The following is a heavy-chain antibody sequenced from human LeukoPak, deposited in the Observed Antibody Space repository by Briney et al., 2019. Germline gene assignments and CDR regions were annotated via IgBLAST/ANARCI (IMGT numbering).Heavy chain of an antibody. J-gene: IGHJ4*02. CDR2: IIPILGIA. CDR1: GGTFSSYA. CDR3: ARDLDYYGSGSSDY. V-gene: IGHV1-69*04. Sequence: GASVKVSCKASGGTFSSYAISWVRQAPGQGLEWMGRIIPILGIANYAQKFQGRVTITADKSTSTAYMELSSLRSEDTAVYYCARDLDYYGSGSSDYWGQGTLVTVSS. D-gene: IGHD3-10*01.